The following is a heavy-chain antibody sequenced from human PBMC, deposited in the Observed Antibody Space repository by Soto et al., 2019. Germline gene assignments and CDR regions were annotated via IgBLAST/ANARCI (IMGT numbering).Heavy chain of an antibody. V-gene: IGHV1-2*04. CDR1: GYTFCGFY. Sequence: ASVKVSCKASGYTFCGFYIHWLRQSPGQGLEWLGWINSNSGATTYAQKFQDSVAMSMDTAVSIAYMDLNSLTSDDTAIYYCAIIMTHSDSFDIWGQGTMVPVSS. CDR3: AIIMTHSDSFDI. D-gene: IGHD3-16*01. J-gene: IGHJ3*02. CDR2: INSNSGAT.